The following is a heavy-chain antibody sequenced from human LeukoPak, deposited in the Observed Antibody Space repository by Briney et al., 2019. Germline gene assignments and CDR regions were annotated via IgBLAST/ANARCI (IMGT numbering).Heavy chain of an antibody. V-gene: IGHV1-2*02. CDR3: ARDGWCSSTSCIDY. CDR2: INPNSGGT. J-gene: IGHJ4*02. CDR1: GYTFTGYY. Sequence: GASVKVSCKASGYTFTGYYMHWVRQAPGQGLEWMGWINPNSGGTNYAQKFQGRVTMTRDTFISTAYMELSRLRSDDTAVYYCARDGWCSSTSCIDYWGQGTLVTVSS. D-gene: IGHD2-2*01.